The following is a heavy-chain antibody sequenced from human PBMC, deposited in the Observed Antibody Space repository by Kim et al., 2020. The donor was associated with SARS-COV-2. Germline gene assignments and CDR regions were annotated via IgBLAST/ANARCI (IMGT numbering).Heavy chain of an antibody. V-gene: IGHV3-30*03. Sequence: GGSLRLSCAASGFTFSSYGMHWVRQAPGKGLEWVAVISYDGSNKYYADSVKGRFTISRDNSKNTLYLQMNSLRAEDTAVYYCATPRAAMGYYFDYWGQGTLVTVSS. CDR3: ATPRAAMGYYFDY. D-gene: IGHD5-18*01. CDR2: ISYDGSNK. CDR1: GFTFSSYG. J-gene: IGHJ4*02.